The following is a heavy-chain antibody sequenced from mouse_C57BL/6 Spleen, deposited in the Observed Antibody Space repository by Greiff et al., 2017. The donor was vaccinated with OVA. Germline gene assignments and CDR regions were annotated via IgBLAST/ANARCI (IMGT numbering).Heavy chain of an antibody. CDR1: GFTFSNYW. CDR2: IRLKSDNYAT. V-gene: IGHV6-3*01. J-gene: IGHJ3*01. Sequence: EVQLQQSGGGLVQPGGSMKLSCVASGFTFSNYWMNWVRQSPEKGLEWVAQIRLKSDNYATHYAESVKGRFTISRDDSKSSVYLQMNNLRAEDTGIYYCTVNPAWFAYWGQGTLVTVSA. CDR3: TVNPAWFAY.